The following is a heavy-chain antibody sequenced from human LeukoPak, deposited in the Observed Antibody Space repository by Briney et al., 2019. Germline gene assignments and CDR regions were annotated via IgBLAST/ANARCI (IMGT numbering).Heavy chain of an antibody. CDR3: ARGGGEFGQPKRGYSYGYYYYYGMDV. D-gene: IGHD5-18*01. CDR1: GFTFSSYG. J-gene: IGHJ6*02. Sequence: GRSLRLSCAASGFTFSSYGMHWVRQAPGKGLEWVAVIWYDGSNKYYADSVKGRFTISRDNSKNTLYLQMDSLRAEDTAVYYCARGGGEFGQPKRGYSYGYYYYYGMDVWGQGTTVTVSS. V-gene: IGHV3-33*01. CDR2: IWYDGSNK.